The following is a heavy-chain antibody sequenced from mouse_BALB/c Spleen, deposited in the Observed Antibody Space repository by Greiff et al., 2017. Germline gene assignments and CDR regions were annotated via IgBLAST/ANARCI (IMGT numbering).Heavy chain of an antibody. CDR2: ISSGSSTI. V-gene: IGHV5-17*02. CDR3: ARVTTVVAPMDY. Sequence: EVQGVESGGGLVQPGGSRKLSCAASGFTFSSFGMHWVRQAPEKGLEWVAYISSGSSTIYYADTVKGRFTISRDNPKNTLFLQMTSLRSEDTAMYYCARVTTVVAPMDYWGQGTSVTVSS. D-gene: IGHD1-1*01. CDR1: GFTFSSFG. J-gene: IGHJ4*01.